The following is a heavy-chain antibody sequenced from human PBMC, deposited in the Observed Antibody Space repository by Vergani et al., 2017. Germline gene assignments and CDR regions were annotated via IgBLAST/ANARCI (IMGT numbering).Heavy chain of an antibody. CDR3: ARVTGSSGYSWGVTDAFDI. V-gene: IGHV4-59*01. D-gene: IGHD5-18*01. Sequence: QVQLQESGPGLVKPSETLSLTCTVSGGPISSYLWSWIRQPPGKGLEWIGYIYYSGSTNYNPSLKSRVTISVDTSKNQFSLKLSSVTAAGTAVYYCARVTGSSGYSWGVTDAFDIWGQGRMVSVHS. CDR2: IYYSGST. CDR1: GGPISSYL. J-gene: IGHJ3*02.